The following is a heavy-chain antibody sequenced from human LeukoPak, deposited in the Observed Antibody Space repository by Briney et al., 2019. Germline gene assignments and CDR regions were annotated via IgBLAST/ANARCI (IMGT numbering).Heavy chain of an antibody. V-gene: IGHV4-39*01. CDR3: ARHFARWGYYDSSGYYPRAFDI. D-gene: IGHD3-22*01. Sequence: SETLSLTCTVSGGSMSSSSYYWGWIRQPPGKGLEWIGSIYYSGSTYYNPSLKSRVTISVDTSKNQFSLKLSSVTAADTAVYYCARHFARWGYYDSSGYYPRAFDIWGQGTMVTVSS. CDR1: GGSMSSSSYY. J-gene: IGHJ3*02. CDR2: IYYSGST.